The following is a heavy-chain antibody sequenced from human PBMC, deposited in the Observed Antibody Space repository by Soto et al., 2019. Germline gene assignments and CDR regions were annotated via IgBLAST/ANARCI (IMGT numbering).Heavy chain of an antibody. CDR1: GFTFSSYG. D-gene: IGHD6-13*01. Sequence: GGSLRLSCVASGFTFSSYGMHWVRQAPGKGLEWVAVIWYDGSNKYYADSVKGRFTISRDNSKNTLYLQMNSLRAEDTAVYYCARDRAAGTEWYVRYFDYWGQGTLVTVSS. CDR3: ARDRAAGTEWYVRYFDY. J-gene: IGHJ4*02. CDR2: IWYDGSNK. V-gene: IGHV3-33*01.